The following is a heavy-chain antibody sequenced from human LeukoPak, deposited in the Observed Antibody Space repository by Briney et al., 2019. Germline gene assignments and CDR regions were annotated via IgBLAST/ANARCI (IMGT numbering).Heavy chain of an antibody. D-gene: IGHD5-12*01. CDR1: GFFSTAYY. J-gene: IGHJ3*01. V-gene: IGHV4-38-2*02. CDR3: ARQVATKGEWAFDV. Sequence: SENLSLTCTVSGFFSTAYYWGWIRQPPGKGLEWIASIRHDGHTYYNPSLRSQVTISVDMSRNQFSLKLNSLTAADTAAYYCARQVATKGEWAFDVWGQGTMVTVSS. CDR2: IRHDGHT.